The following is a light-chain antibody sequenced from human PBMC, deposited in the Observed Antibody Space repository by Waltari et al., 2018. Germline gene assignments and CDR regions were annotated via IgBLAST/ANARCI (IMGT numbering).Light chain of an antibody. CDR1: SSDVGGYNY. CDR3: SSYASSSSVV. CDR2: VVS. J-gene: IGLJ2*01. Sequence: QSALTQPASVSGSPGQSITISCTGTSSDVGGYNYVSWYQQHPGKAPKLMIYVVSNRPSGVSDRFSGSKSANTASLTISGLQAEDEANYYCSSYASSSSVVFGGGTKLTVL. V-gene: IGLV2-14*01.